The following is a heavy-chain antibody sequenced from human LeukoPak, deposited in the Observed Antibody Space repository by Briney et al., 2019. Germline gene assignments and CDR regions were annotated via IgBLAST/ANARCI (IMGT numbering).Heavy chain of an antibody. CDR1: GYTFTGYY. V-gene: IGHV1-2*02. Sequence: ASVKVSCKASGYTFTGYYMHWVRQAPGQGLEWMGWINPNSGGTNYAQKFQGRVTMTRDTSISTAYMELSRLRSDDTAVYYCARGRRATMIVVVVIDYWGQGTLVTVSS. J-gene: IGHJ4*02. D-gene: IGHD3-22*01. CDR2: INPNSGGT. CDR3: ARGRRATMIVVVVIDY.